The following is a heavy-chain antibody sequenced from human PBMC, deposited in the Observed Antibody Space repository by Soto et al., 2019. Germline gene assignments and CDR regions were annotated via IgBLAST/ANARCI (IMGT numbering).Heavy chain of an antibody. V-gene: IGHV3-30-3*01. CDR2: ISYDGSNK. J-gene: IGHJ3*02. CDR1: GFTFSSYA. D-gene: IGHD3-3*01. CDR3: ARDRAIFGVASDAFDI. Sequence: GGSLRLSCAASGFTFSSYAMHWVRQAPGKGLEWVAVISYDGSNKYYADSVKGRFTISRDNSKNTLYLQMNGLRAEDTAVYYCARDRAIFGVASDAFDIWGQGTMVTVSS.